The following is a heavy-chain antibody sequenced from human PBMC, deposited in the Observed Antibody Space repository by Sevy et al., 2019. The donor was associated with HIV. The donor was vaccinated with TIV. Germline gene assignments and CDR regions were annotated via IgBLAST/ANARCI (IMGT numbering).Heavy chain of an antibody. J-gene: IGHJ5*02. CDR2: VSSDGPTR. CDR1: GFTLSPFA. Sequence: GGSWSSSCAPPGFTLSPFALHWAGKGPGRGRGWVAPVSSDGPTRSFVDSIKGRFGLSRDNSKNTLYLKMNNLTPEDTAVYYCAKEGYYYDSRSSDWFDPWGPGALVTVSS. V-gene: IGHV3-30*18. CDR3: AKEGYYYDSRSSDWFDP. D-gene: IGHD3-22*01.